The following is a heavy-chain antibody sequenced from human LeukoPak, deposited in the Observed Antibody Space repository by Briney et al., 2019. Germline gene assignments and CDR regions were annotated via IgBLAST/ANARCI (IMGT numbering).Heavy chain of an antibody. CDR2: MKEDGSEK. CDR1: GFTFTNNF. CDR3: ARGRHSSSWSPIDY. V-gene: IGHV3-7*01. D-gene: IGHD6-13*01. J-gene: IGHJ4*02. Sequence: GGSLRLSCAASGFTFTNNFMSWIRQVPGKGLEWVACMKEDGSEKYYVDSVKGRFTISRDNAKNSLYLQMNSLRAEDTAMYYCARGRHSSSWSPIDYWGQGTLVTVSS.